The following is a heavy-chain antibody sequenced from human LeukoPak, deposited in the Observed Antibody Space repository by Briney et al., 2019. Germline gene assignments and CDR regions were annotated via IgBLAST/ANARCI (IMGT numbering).Heavy chain of an antibody. CDR2: INSDGSST. CDR3: ARDPRIRRAGRYYDSSGYLTVGYYYYYYGMDV. CDR1: GFTFSSYW. D-gene: IGHD3-22*01. J-gene: IGHJ6*02. V-gene: IGHV3-74*01. Sequence: TGGSLRLSCVGSGFTFSSYWMHWVRQAPGKGLVWVSRINSDGSSTSYADSVKGRFTISRDNAKNTLYLQMNSLRAEDTAVYYCARDPRIRRAGRYYDSSGYLTVGYYYYYYGMDVWGQGTTVTVSS.